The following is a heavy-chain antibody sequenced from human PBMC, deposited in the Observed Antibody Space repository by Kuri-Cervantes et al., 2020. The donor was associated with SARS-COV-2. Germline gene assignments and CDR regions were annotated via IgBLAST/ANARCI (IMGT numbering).Heavy chain of an antibody. CDR1: GFTFSSYS. D-gene: IGHD6-13*01. V-gene: IGHV3-21*01. CDR3: ARDVAAGRAYYYYMDV. J-gene: IGHJ6*03. Sequence: GGSLRLSCAASGFTFSSYSMNWVRQAPEKGLEWVSSISSSSSYIYYADSVKGRFTISRDNAKNSLYLQMNSLRAEDTAVYYCARDVAAGRAYYYYMDVWGKGTTVTVSS. CDR2: ISSSSSYI.